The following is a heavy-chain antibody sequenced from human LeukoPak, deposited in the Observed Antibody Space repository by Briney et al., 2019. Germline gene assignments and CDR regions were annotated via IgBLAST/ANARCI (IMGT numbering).Heavy chain of an antibody. D-gene: IGHD5-18*01. V-gene: IGHV4-39*07. CDR3: ARVLKGHRYSQPYYFDY. Sequence: SETLSLTCTVSGGSIRNTDYYWDWIRQPPGKGLEWIGSIDYIGTTYYNPSLRSRVTISIDTSKNQFSLKLSSVTAADTAVYYCARVLKGHRYSQPYYFDYWGQGTLVTVSS. J-gene: IGHJ4*02. CDR2: IDYIGTT. CDR1: GGSIRNTDYY.